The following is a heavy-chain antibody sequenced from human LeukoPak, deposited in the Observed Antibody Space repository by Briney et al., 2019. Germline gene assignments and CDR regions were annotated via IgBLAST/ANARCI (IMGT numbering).Heavy chain of an antibody. V-gene: IGHV3-30-3*01. D-gene: IGHD6-19*01. CDR1: GFTFNSYA. CDR2: ISYDGSNK. J-gene: IGHJ4*02. CDR3: ARGGGRGRIAVASTPFDY. Sequence: GGSLRLSCAASGFTFNSYAMSWVRQAPGKGLEWVAVISYDGSNKYYADSVKGRFTISRDNSKNTLYLQMNSLRAEDTAVYYCARGGGRGRIAVASTPFDYWGQGTLVTVSS.